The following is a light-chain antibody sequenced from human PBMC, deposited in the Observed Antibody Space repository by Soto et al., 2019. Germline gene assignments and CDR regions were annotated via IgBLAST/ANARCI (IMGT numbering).Light chain of an antibody. J-gene: IGKJ5*01. CDR3: QNFDSATQT. CDR1: QSVRSN. CDR2: GAS. V-gene: IGKV3D-15*01. Sequence: EVVMTQPPATLSVSPGERATLSCRASQSVRSNLAWYQQKHGQAPRLLIYGASTRETGIRARFSGSGAGTDFTRTISSLQPDDFATYYCQNFDSATQTFGQGTRLEIK.